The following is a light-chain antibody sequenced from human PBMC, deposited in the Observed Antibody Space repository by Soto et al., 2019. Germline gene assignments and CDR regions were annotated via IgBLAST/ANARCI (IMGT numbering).Light chain of an antibody. CDR2: DAS. Sequence: DIQMTQSPSSLSASVGDRVTITCQASQDISNYLNWYQQKPGKAPKLLIYDASNLETGVPSRFSGSGSGTDFTFTISSLQPEDIATYYCQQYDNLPLTVGGGTTVEIK. J-gene: IGKJ4*01. V-gene: IGKV1-33*01. CDR1: QDISNY. CDR3: QQYDNLPLT.